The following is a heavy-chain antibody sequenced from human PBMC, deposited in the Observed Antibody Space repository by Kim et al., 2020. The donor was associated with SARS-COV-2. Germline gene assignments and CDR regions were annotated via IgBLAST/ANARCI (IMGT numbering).Heavy chain of an antibody. CDR1: GGSISSYY. CDR3: ARGSGGSRKATYYYYGMDV. J-gene: IGHJ6*02. V-gene: IGHV4-4*07. D-gene: IGHD2-15*01. Sequence: SETLSLTCTVSGGSISSYYWSWIRQPAGKGLEWIGRIYTSGSTNYNPSLKSRVTMSVDTSKNQFSLKLSSVTAADTAVYYCARGSGGSRKATYYYYGMDVWGQGTTVTVSS. CDR2: IYTSGST.